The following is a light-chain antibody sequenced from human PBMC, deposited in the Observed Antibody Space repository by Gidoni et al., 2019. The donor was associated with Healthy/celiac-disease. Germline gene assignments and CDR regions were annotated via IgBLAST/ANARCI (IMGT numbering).Light chain of an antibody. V-gene: IGLV1-40*01. CDR1: SSNIGAGSD. J-gene: IGLJ2*01. CDR3: QSYDSSPL. Sequence: QSVLTQPPSVSEAPGQRVTISCTGSSSNIGAGSDVNWYQQLPGTAPKLLIYGNSNRPSGVPDRFSGSKSGTSASLAITGLQAEDEADYYCQSYDSSPLFGGGTKLTVL. CDR2: GNS.